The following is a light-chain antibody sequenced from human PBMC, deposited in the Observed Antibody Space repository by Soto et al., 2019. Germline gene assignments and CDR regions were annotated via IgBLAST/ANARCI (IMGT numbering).Light chain of an antibody. CDR3: QQRYSTPRT. CDR2: AAS. CDR1: QSISSY. Sequence: DIPMTQSPSSLSASVGDRVTITCRASQSISSYLNWYQQKPGKAPKLLIYAASSLQSGVPSRFSSSGSGTDFTLTISSLQPEDFATYYCQQRYSTPRTFGQGTKVEIK. J-gene: IGKJ1*01. V-gene: IGKV1-39*01.